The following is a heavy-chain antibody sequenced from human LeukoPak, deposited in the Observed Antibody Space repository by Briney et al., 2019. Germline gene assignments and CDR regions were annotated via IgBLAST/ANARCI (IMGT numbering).Heavy chain of an antibody. V-gene: IGHV3-23*01. J-gene: IGHJ4*02. D-gene: IGHD4-17*01. CDR2: ISSSGGTT. CDR1: GFSFSSYA. CDR3: ARARVGSTTVTTHPYYFDS. Sequence: GGSLRLSCAASGFSFSSYALSWVRQAPGKGLEWVSTISSSGGTTYYADSVKGRFTISRDNSKNTLYLQMNSLRAEDTAVFYCARARVGSTTVTTHPYYFDSWGQGTLVTVSS.